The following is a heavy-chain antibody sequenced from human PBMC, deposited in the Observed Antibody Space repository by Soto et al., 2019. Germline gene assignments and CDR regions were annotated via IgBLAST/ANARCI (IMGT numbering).Heavy chain of an antibody. CDR3: ARDRGSYLFDY. CDR1: GLTFSSYG. CDR2: IWYDGSNK. J-gene: IGHJ4*02. Sequence: QVQLVESGGGVVQPGRSLRLSCAASGLTFSSYGMHWVRQAPGKGLEWVAVIWYDGSNKYYADSVKGRFTISRDNSKNTLYLQMNSLRAEDTAVYYCARDRGSYLFDYWGQGTLVTVSS. D-gene: IGHD1-26*01. V-gene: IGHV3-33*01.